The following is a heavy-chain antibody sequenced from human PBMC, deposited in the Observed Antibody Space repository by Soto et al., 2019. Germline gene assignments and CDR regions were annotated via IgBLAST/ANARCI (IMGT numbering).Heavy chain of an antibody. D-gene: IGHD3-9*01. CDR1: GGSIGSGGYY. J-gene: IGHJ4*02. CDR3: ARGHGHVLRYFVWSAFDY. V-gene: IGHV4-31*03. CDR2: IYYSGST. Sequence: TLSRSCPVYGGSIGSGGYYWSWIRQHPGKGLEWMGYIYYSGSTYYNPSLKSRITISVDTSKNQFSLKLSSVTDADTAVYYCARGHGHVLRYFVWSAFDYWGQGTLVTVSS.